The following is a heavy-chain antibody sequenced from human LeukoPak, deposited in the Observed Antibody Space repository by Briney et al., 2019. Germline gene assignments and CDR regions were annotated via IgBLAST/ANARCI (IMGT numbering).Heavy chain of an antibody. D-gene: IGHD1-26*01. Sequence: PGRSLRLSCTASGFTFGDYAMSWVRQAPGKGLEWVGFIRSKAYGGTTEYAASVKGRFTISRDDSKSIAYLQMNSLKTEDTAVYYCTLGATYYYGMDVWGQGTTVTLSS. CDR2: IRSKAYGGTT. CDR1: GFTFGDYA. V-gene: IGHV3-49*04. CDR3: TLGATYYYGMDV. J-gene: IGHJ6*02.